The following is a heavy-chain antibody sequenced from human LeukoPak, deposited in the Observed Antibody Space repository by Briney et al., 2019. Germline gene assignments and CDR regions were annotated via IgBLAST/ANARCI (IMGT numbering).Heavy chain of an antibody. Sequence: GASVKVSCKASGYTFTSYDINWVRQATGQGLEWMGWMNPNSGNTGYAQKFQGRVAMTRDTSISTAYMELSSLRSDDTAVYYCAGIKRRGYSGYGYYFDYWGQGTLVTVSS. J-gene: IGHJ4*02. V-gene: IGHV1-8*01. CDR2: MNPNSGNT. D-gene: IGHD5-12*01. CDR1: GYTFTSYD. CDR3: AGIKRRGYSGYGYYFDY.